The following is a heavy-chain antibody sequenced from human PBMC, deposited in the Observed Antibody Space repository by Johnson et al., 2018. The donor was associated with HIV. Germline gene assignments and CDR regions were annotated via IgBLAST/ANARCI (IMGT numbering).Heavy chain of an antibody. J-gene: IGHJ3*02. D-gene: IGHD2-15*01. CDR1: GFTFSSHG. CDR2: IRYDETNK. V-gene: IGHV3-30*02. CDR3: AKDRSGGAVGAFDI. Sequence: QVQLVESGGGLIQPGGSLRLSCAASGFTFSSHGMHWVRQAPGKGLEWVTFIRYDETNKYYADSVKGRFTISRDNSKNTLYLQMNSLRDEDTARYYCAKDRSGGAVGAFDIWGQGTMVTVSS.